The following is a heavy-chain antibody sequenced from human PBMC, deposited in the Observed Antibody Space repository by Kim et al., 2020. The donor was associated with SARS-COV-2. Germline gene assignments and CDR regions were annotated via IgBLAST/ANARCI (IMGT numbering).Heavy chain of an antibody. CDR2: INHSGST. CDR1: GGSFSGYY. CDR3: ARGARNRYYMDV. V-gene: IGHV4-34*01. Sequence: SETLSLTCAVYGGSFSGYYWSWIRQPPGKGLEWIGEINHSGSTNYNPSLKSRVTISVDTSKNQFSLKLSSVTAADTAVYYCARGARNRYYMDVWGKGTTVTVSS. J-gene: IGHJ6*03.